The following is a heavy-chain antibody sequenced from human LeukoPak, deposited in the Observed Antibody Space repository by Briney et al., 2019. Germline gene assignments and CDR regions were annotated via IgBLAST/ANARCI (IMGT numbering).Heavy chain of an antibody. D-gene: IGHD3-10*01. Sequence: GGSLRLSCSASGFPFSSYAMHWVRQAPGKGLEYVSAISDSGGSTYYADSVKGRFTISRDNSKNTLYLQMSSLKTEDTAVYYCTSYPSYYGSGSRLYYFDYWGQGTLVTVSS. CDR1: GFPFSSYA. CDR2: ISDSGGST. J-gene: IGHJ4*02. V-gene: IGHV3-64D*09. CDR3: TSYPSYYGSGSRLYYFDY.